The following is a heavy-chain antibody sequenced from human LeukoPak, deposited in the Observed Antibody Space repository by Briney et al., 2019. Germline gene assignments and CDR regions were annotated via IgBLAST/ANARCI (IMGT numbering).Heavy chain of an antibody. CDR1: GGSISSSSYY. D-gene: IGHD3-16*02. V-gene: IGHV4-39*01. J-gene: IGHJ4*02. CDR3: ARQVCGHYDYIWGFYR. CDR2: IYYSGSN. Sequence: PSETLSLTCTASGGSISSSSYYWVWIRQPPGMGREWIGSIYYSGSNYYNPSLRSRVTISVDTSKNQFSLKLSSVTAAATAVYDCARQVCGHYDYIWGFYRWGQGTLVTVSS.